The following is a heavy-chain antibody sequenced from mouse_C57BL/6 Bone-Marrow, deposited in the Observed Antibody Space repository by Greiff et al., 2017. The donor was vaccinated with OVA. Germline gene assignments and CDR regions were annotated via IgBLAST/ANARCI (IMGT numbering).Heavy chain of an antibody. CDR3: ARYPYYGSSHWYFEV. J-gene: IGHJ1*03. CDR2: IDPSDSYT. D-gene: IGHD1-1*01. Sequence: VQLQQPGAELVRPGTSVKLSCKASGYTFTSYWMHWVKQRPGQGLEWIGVIDPSDSYTNYNQKFKGKATLTVDTSTSTAYIQLSSLTSEDSAVYYCARYPYYGSSHWYFEVWGTGTTVTVSS. CDR1: GYTFTSYW. V-gene: IGHV1-59*01.